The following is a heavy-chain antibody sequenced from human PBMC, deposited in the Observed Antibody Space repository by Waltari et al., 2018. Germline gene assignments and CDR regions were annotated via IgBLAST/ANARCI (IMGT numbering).Heavy chain of an antibody. CDR3: AKDLTGWGAFDI. CDR2: LSGSAALT. V-gene: IGHV3-23*01. CDR1: GFTFSNYD. Sequence: EVQLLESGGGLVQPGGSLRLSCTASGFTFSNYDMNWVRQAPGRRLEWFSRLSGSAALTDYADSVKGRFIISRENSKNTLFLQMNSLRAEDTAIYYCAKDLTGWGAFDIWGQGTMVTVSS. D-gene: IGHD1-20*01. J-gene: IGHJ3*02.